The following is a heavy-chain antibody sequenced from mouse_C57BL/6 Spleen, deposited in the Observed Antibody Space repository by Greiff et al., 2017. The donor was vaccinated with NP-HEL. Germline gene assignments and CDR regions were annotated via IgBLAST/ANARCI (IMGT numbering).Heavy chain of an antibody. CDR1: GFNIKNTY. CDR3: ASFGSSYVTWFAY. V-gene: IGHV14-3*01. D-gene: IGHD1-1*01. CDR2: IDPANGNT. Sequence: VQLKESVAELVRPGASVKLSCTASGFNIKNTYLHWVKQRPEQGLEWIGRIDPANGNTKYAPKFQGKATITADTSSNTAYLQLSSLTSEDTAIYYCASFGSSYVTWFAYWGQGTLVTVSA. J-gene: IGHJ3*01.